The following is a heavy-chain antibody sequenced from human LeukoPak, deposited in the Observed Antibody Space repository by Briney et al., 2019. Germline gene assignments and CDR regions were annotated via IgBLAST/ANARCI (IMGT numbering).Heavy chain of an antibody. D-gene: IGHD4-23*01. J-gene: IGHJ4*02. Sequence: GGSLRLSCAASGFTFSSFSMNWVRQAPGKGLEWVSYISRSRSTIYYAASVKGRFTISRDNSKNTLYLQMNSLRDEDTAVYYCARENWAYGSNPFDYWGQGTLVTVSS. CDR3: ARENWAYGSNPFDY. CDR1: GFTFSSFS. CDR2: ISRSRSTI. V-gene: IGHV3-48*02.